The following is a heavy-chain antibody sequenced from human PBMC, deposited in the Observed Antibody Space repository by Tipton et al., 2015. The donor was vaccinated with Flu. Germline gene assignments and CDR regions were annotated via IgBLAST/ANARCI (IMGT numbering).Heavy chain of an antibody. D-gene: IGHD2-2*01. V-gene: IGHV4-59*12. J-gene: IGHJ4*02. Sequence: TLSLTCTVSGGSIGSYYWNWIRQPSGMGLEWIGYIYNSQYTKYNPSLKSRVTISADASKKQFSLQLTSMTAADTAVYYCARDPSLGMPDYFDSWGQGTLVTASS. CDR3: ARDPSLGMPDYFDS. CDR2: IYNSQYT. CDR1: GGSIGSYY.